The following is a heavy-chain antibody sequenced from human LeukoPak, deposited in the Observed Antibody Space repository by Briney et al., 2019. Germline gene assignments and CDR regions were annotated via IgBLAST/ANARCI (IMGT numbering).Heavy chain of an antibody. D-gene: IGHD3-22*01. CDR2: IYYSGST. J-gene: IGHJ4*02. CDR1: GGSFSGYY. V-gene: IGHV4-34*01. CDR3: ARTPITMIVVVITHFDY. Sequence: SETLSLTCAVYGGSFSGYYWSWIRQPPGKGLEWIGSIYYSGSTYYNPSLKSRVTISVDTSKNQFSLKLSSVTAADTAVYYCARTPITMIVVVITHFDYWGQGTLVTVSS.